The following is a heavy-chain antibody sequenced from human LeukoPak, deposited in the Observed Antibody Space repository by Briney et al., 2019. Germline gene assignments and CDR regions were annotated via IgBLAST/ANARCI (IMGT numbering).Heavy chain of an antibody. Sequence: GGSLRLSCAASGFTVSSNYMSWVRQAPGKGLAWVSTINWNGGSTGYAGSVKGRFTISRDNAKNSLYLQMNSLRAEDTALYYCARGARGSGWYFDSWGQGTLVTVSS. D-gene: IGHD6-19*01. CDR2: INWNGGST. J-gene: IGHJ4*02. CDR3: ARGARGSGWYFDS. CDR1: GFTVSSNY. V-gene: IGHV3-20*04.